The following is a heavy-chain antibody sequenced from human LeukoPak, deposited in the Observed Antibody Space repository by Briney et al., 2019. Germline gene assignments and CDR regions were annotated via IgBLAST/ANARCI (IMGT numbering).Heavy chain of an antibody. CDR2: INPSGGST. V-gene: IGHV1-46*01. CDR1: GYTFTIYY. D-gene: IGHD3-10*01. J-gene: IGHJ5*02. CDR3: AREGYYYGSGSYYDGGNWFDP. Sequence: GASVKVSCKGSGYTFTIYYMHWVRQAPGQGLEWMGIINPSGGSTSYAQKFQGRVTMTRDTSTSTVYMELSSLRSEDTAVYYCAREGYYYGSGSYYDGGNWFDPWGQGTLVTVSS.